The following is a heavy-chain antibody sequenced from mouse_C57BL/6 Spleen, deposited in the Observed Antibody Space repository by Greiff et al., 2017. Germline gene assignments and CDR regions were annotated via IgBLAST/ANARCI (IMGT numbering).Heavy chain of an antibody. CDR1: GYTFTSYW. J-gene: IGHJ3*01. CDR3: AASYSNYERAWFAY. CDR2: INPSNDGP. V-gene: IGHV1-53*01. Sequence: QFQLLQPGTELVKPGASVKLSCKASGYTFTSYWMHWVKPRPGQGLEWIGNINPSNDGPNYSEKFNSKSTLTVDKSSSTAYMQLSSLTSEDSAVYYCAASYSNYERAWFAYWGQGTLVTVSA. D-gene: IGHD2-5*01.